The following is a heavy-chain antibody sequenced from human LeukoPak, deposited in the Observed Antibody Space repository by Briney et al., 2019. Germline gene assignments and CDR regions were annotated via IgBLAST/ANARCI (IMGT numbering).Heavy chain of an antibody. Sequence: KVSCKASGYTFTGYYMHWVRQMPGKGLEWMGIIYPGDSDTRYSPSFQGQVTISADKSISTAYLQWSSLKASDTAMYYCARHVEMPTGPDYWGQGTLVTVSS. CDR2: IYPGDSDT. J-gene: IGHJ4*02. CDR3: ARHVEMPTGPDY. CDR1: GYTFTGYY. V-gene: IGHV5-51*01. D-gene: IGHD5-24*01.